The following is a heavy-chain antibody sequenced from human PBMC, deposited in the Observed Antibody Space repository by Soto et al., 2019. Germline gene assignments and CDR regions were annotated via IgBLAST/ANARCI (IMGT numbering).Heavy chain of an antibody. Sequence: PGGSLRLSCAASGFTFSNYVMHWVRQTPGKGLEWVALILYDGSNKYYADSVKGRFTISRDNSKNTLYLQVSSLRAEDTAVYYCAKSRDAYNFYFYYGMDVWGQGTSVTVSS. CDR1: GFTFSNYV. CDR2: ILYDGSNK. V-gene: IGHV3-30*18. J-gene: IGHJ6*02. D-gene: IGHD1-1*01. CDR3: AKSRDAYNFYFYYGMDV.